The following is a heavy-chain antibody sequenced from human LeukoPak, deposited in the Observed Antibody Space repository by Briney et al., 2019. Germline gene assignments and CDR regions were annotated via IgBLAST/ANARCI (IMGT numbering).Heavy chain of an antibody. CDR1: GFTFSSYA. CDR2: ISYDGSNK. CDR3: ARGDCGGDCYSIENFDY. Sequence: GGSLRLSCAASGFTFSSYAMHWVRQAPGKGLEWVAVISYDGSNKYYADSVKGRFTIFRDNSKNTLYLQMNSLRAEDTAVYYCARGDCGGDCYSIENFDYWGQGTLVTVSS. J-gene: IGHJ4*02. V-gene: IGHV3-30-3*01. D-gene: IGHD2-21*02.